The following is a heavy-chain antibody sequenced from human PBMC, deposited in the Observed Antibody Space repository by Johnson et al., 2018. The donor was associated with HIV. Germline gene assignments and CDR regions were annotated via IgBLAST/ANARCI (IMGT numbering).Heavy chain of an antibody. V-gene: IGHV3-9*01. CDR2: ISWNSGSI. CDR3: RSSENYYFERDI. CDR1: GFTFDYYA. J-gene: IGHJ3*02. Sequence: VQLVESGGGLVQPGRSLRLSCTASGFTFDYYAMHWVRQAPGKGLEWVSGISWNSGSIAYADSVKGRFTISRDNAKNSLYLQMNNLRVEDTALYYCRSSENYYFERDIWGQGTMVTVSS. D-gene: IGHD3-10*01.